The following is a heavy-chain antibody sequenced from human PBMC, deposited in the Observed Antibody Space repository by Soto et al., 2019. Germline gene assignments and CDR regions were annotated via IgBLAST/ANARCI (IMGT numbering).Heavy chain of an antibody. Sequence: QVQLVQSGAEVKKPGASVKDSCKASGSTFPSSTVSWVRQAPGQGLEWMGWINAHNGNTKYAQKFQGRLTMTTDTFTGRGYMELRSLRSDETAIYFCAIADYGDPDYWGQGTLVTVSS. CDR1: GSTFPSST. D-gene: IGHD4-17*01. CDR3: AIADYGDPDY. V-gene: IGHV1-18*01. J-gene: IGHJ4*02. CDR2: INAHNGNT.